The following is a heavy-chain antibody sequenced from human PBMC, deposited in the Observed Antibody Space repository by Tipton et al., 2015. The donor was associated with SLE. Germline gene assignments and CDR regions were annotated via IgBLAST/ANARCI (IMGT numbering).Heavy chain of an antibody. D-gene: IGHD5-12*01. CDR1: GCSISSSSYY. Sequence: TLSLTCTVSGCSISSSSYYWGWIRQPPGKGLGWIGSIYYTGSTYYNPSLKSRVTISVDTSKNQFSLKLSSVTAADTAVYYCASKDIVATIDYWGQGTLVTVSS. CDR3: ASKDIVATIDY. CDR2: IYYTGST. V-gene: IGHV4-39*01. J-gene: IGHJ4*02.